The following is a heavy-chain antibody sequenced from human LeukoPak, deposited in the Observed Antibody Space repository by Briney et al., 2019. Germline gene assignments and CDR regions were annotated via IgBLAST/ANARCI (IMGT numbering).Heavy chain of an antibody. CDR3: ARTPQYSSSWYGDNWFDP. Sequence: GESLKISCKGSGYSFTSYWIGWVRQMPGKGLEWMGIIYPGDSDTRYSPSFQGQVTISADKSISTAYLQWSSLKASDTATYYCARTPQYSSSWYGDNWFDPWGQGTLVTVSS. D-gene: IGHD6-13*01. CDR2: IYPGDSDT. CDR1: GYSFTSYW. V-gene: IGHV5-51*01. J-gene: IGHJ5*02.